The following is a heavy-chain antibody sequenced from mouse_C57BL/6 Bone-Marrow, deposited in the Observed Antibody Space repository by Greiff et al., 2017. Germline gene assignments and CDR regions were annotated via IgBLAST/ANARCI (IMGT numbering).Heavy chain of an antibody. Sequence: DVKLVESGGDLVKPGGSLKLSCAASGFTFSSYGMSWVRQTPDKRLEWVATISSGGSYTYYPDSVKGRFTISRDNAKNTLYLQMSSLKSEDTAMYYCARRGYYGFAYWGQGTLVTVSA. CDR1: GFTFSSYG. J-gene: IGHJ3*01. D-gene: IGHD2-3*01. CDR2: ISSGGSYT. CDR3: ARRGYYGFAY. V-gene: IGHV5-6*02.